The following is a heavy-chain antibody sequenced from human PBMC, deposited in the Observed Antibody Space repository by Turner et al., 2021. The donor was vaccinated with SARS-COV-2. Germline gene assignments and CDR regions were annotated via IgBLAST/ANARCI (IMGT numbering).Heavy chain of an antibody. J-gene: IGHJ6*02. Sequence: QVQLQESCPGLVKPSETLSLTCTVLGGSISSYYWSWIRPPPGKGLEWIGYIPYSGSTNYNPSLKSRFTISVDTSKNQFSLKLSSVTAADTAVYYCARHGFSGWDGGGMDVWGQGTTVTVSS. CDR2: IPYSGST. CDR1: GGSISSYY. CDR3: ARHGFSGWDGGGMDV. V-gene: IGHV4-59*08. D-gene: IGHD6-19*01.